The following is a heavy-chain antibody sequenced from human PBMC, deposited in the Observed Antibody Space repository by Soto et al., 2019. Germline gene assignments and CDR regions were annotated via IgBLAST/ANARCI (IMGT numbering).Heavy chain of an antibody. J-gene: IGHJ5*02. V-gene: IGHV4-59*11. Sequence: SETLSLTCTVSGGSMSRHYWSWIRQSPGKGLEWIGFIYYSGSTNYNPSLKSRVTISVDTSKNQFSLKLSSVTAADTAVYYCARSDSGPNNWFDPWGQGTLVTVSS. CDR1: GGSMSRHY. CDR3: ARSDSGPNNWFDP. CDR2: IYYSGST. D-gene: IGHD3-10*01.